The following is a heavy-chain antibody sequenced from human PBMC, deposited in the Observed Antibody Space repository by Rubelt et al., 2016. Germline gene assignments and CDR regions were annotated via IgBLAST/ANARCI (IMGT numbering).Heavy chain of an antibody. V-gene: IGHV1-18*01. D-gene: IGHD3-10*01. CDR2: ISAYNGNT. J-gene: IGHJ4*02. CDR1: GYTFTSYG. Sequence: QVQLVQSGAEVKKPGASVKVSCKASGYTFTSYGISWVRQAPGHGLEWMGWISAYNGNTNYAQKPQGRDTMTTDTSTSTAYMALRSLRSDDTAGYYCARDPLPVRGVIMTPTHWGQGTLVTVSS. CDR3: ARDPLPVRGVIMTPTH.